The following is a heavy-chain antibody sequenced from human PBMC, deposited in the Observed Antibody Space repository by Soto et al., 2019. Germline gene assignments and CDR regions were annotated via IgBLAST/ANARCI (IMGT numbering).Heavy chain of an antibody. J-gene: IGHJ4*02. CDR1: GYTFTSYG. CDR3: AKSRYCSGGSCYVFDY. D-gene: IGHD2-15*01. V-gene: IGHV1-18*01. CDR2: ISAYNGNT. Sequence: GASVKVSCKASGYTFTSYGISWVRQAPGQGLEWMGWISAYNGNTNYAQKLQGRVTMTTDTSTSTAYMELSSLRSEDTAVYYCAKSRYCSGGSCYVFDYWGQGTLVTVSS.